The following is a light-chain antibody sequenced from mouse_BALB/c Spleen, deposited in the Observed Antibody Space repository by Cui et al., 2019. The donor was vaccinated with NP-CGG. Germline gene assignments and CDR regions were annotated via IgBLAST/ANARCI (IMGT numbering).Light chain of an antibody. CDR3: ALWYSNHWV. J-gene: IGLJ1*01. CDR1: TGAVTTSNY. V-gene: IGLV1*01. Sequence: AVVMKESAVLTTPGETVTLTCRSSTGAVTTSNYANWVQEKPDHLFTGLIGGTNNRAPGVPARFSGSLIGDKAALTITGAQTEDEAIYFCALWYSNHWVFGGGTKLTVL. CDR2: GTN.